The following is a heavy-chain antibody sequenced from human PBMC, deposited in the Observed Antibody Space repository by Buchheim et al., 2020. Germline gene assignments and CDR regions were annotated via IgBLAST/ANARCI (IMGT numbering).Heavy chain of an antibody. V-gene: IGHV3-33*01. Sequence: QVQLVESGGGVVQPGRSLRLSCEASGFTFSSYGMHWVRQAPGKGLEWVALIWFDGSDKYYADSVKGRFSMSSDNSKNTVSLQMNSLRAEDTAVYYCARGGDGGTAFDYWGQGTL. D-gene: IGHD2-21*01. J-gene: IGHJ4*02. CDR1: GFTFSSYG. CDR2: IWFDGSDK. CDR3: ARGGDGGTAFDY.